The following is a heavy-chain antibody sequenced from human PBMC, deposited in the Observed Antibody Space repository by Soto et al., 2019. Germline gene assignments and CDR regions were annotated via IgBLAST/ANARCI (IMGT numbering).Heavy chain of an antibody. CDR1: GDNFADSW. D-gene: IGHD2-15*01. CDR3: ARPPGSGTLFAN. J-gene: IGHJ4*02. Sequence: GASLKISCQGSGDNFADSWIGWVRQVPGRGLEWVGIIYPGYSDIRYRPSFQGRVTISADKSVNTAYLQWSSLRASDTAIYYCARPPGSGTLFANWGQGTPVTVSS. V-gene: IGHV5-51*01. CDR2: IYPGYSDI.